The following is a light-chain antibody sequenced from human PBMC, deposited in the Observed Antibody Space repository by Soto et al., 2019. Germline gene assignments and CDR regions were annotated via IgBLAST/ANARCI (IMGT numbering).Light chain of an antibody. CDR1: SSNIGAGYD. CDR2: GNS. V-gene: IGLV1-40*01. J-gene: IGLJ2*01. CDR3: QSYDSSLSVV. Sequence: QSVLTQPPSVSGAPGQRDTISCTGSSSNIGAGYDVHWYQQLPGTAPKLLIYGNSNRPSGVPDRFSGSKSGTSASLAITGLHAEDEADYYCQSYDSSLSVVFGGRTKLTVL.